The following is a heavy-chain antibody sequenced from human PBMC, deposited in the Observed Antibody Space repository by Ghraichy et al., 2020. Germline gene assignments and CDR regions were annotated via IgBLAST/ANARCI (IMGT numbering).Heavy chain of an antibody. J-gene: IGHJ6*03. CDR2: ISGSGGST. V-gene: IGHV3-23*01. Sequence: GGSLRLSCAASGFTFSSYAMSWVRQAPGKGLEWVSAISGSGGSTYYADSVKGRFTISRDNSKNTLYLQMNSLRAEDTAVYYCAKLGSLHIYGSGAFCYMDVWGKGTTVTVSS. CDR3: AKLGSLHIYGSGAFCYMDV. D-gene: IGHD3-10*01. CDR1: GFTFSSYA.